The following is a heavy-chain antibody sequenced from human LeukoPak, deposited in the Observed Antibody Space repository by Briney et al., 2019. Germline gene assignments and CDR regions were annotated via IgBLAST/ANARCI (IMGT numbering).Heavy chain of an antibody. D-gene: IGHD3-3*01. CDR3: AKDFTEWSNDFDY. Sequence: GGSLRLSCAASGFTFSGYAMSWVRQAPGKWLEWVSAISGSGGSTYYADSVKGRFTISRDNSKNTLYLQMNSLRAEDTAVYYCAKDFTEWSNDFDYWGQGTLVTVSP. J-gene: IGHJ4*02. CDR2: ISGSGGST. CDR1: GFTFSGYA. V-gene: IGHV3-23*01.